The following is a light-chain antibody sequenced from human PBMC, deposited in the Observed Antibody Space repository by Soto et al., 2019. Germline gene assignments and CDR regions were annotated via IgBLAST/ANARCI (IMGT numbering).Light chain of an antibody. CDR2: EIT. V-gene: IGLV2-23*02. CDR1: SSDVGKYHL. CDR3: CSYEESGTWV. Sequence: QSVPTQPASVSGSPGQSITISCSGTSSDVGKYHLVSWYQQHPGKAPKLMISEITQRPPGVSNRFSGSKSGNTASLTISGLQAEDEADYYCCSYEESGTWVFGGGTKLTVL. J-gene: IGLJ3*02.